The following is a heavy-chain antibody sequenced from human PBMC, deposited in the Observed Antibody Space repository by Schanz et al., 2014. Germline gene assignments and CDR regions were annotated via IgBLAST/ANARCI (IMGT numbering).Heavy chain of an antibody. CDR3: ARARYGLDV. J-gene: IGHJ6*02. CDR2: INPTTGNP. Sequence: QLVQSGSEFRKPGASVKVSCKASGYIFSSYAIHWVRQAPGQGLEWMGWINPTTGNPGYAQGFTGRFVLSFDTSVISAYLQISGLKAEDTAVYYCARARYGLDVWGQGTTVTVSS. V-gene: IGHV7-4-1*02. CDR1: GYIFSSYA.